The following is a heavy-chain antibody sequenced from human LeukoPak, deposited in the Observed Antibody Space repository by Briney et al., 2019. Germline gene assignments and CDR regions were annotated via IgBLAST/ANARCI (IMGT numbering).Heavy chain of an antibody. J-gene: IGHJ4*02. D-gene: IGHD3-10*01. V-gene: IGHV1-69*04. Sequence: SVKVSCKASGGTFSSYAISWVRQAPGQGLEWMGRIIPILGIANYAQKFQGRVTITADKSTSTAYMELSSLRSEDTAVYYCARGGFGELFDYWGQGTLVTASS. CDR2: IIPILGIA. CDR1: GGTFSSYA. CDR3: ARGGFGELFDY.